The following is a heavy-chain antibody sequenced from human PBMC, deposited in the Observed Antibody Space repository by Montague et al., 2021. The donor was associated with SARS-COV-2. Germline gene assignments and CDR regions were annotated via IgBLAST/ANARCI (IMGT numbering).Heavy chain of an antibody. Sequence: SETLSLTCAVYDGSFSGYYWNWIRQPPGKGLEWIGEISHGGTTNYNPSLKSRATISLDKSKSQFSLKLSSVTAADTAIYYCGRGRKVAPWFRYYDMDVWGQGTTVTVSS. V-gene: IGHV4-34*01. CDR1: DGSFSGYY. CDR3: GRGRKVAPWFRYYDMDV. J-gene: IGHJ6*02. D-gene: IGHD1-14*01. CDR2: ISHGGTT.